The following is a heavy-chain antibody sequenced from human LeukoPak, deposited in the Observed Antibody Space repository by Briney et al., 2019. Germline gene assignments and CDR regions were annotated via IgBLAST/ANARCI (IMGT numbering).Heavy chain of an antibody. CDR2: ISGSGGST. Sequence: GGSLRLSCAASGFTFSSYAMSWVRQAPGKGLEWVSAISGSGGSTYYADSVKGRFTISRDNSKNTLYLQMNSLRAEDTAVYYCAKQGGGFFGVVNDYYYYGMDVWGQGTTVTVSS. D-gene: IGHD3-3*01. V-gene: IGHV3-23*01. CDR3: AKQGGGFFGVVNDYYYYGMDV. CDR1: GFTFSSYA. J-gene: IGHJ6*02.